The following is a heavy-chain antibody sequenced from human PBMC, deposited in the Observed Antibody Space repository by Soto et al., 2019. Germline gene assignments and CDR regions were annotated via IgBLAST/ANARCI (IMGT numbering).Heavy chain of an antibody. V-gene: IGHV2-5*02. Sequence: SGPTLVNPTQSLTLTCSFSGFSLSTTEVAVGWIRQPPGKALEWLALIYWDGDKRFSPSLKTRLTITKDTSKNQVVLTMTNMDPVDTATYFCAHRKGMTTVGSVEFDYWGQGTLVTVSS. CDR3: AHRKGMTTVGSVEFDY. J-gene: IGHJ4*02. CDR1: GFSLSTTEVA. D-gene: IGHD4-17*01. CDR2: IYWDGDK.